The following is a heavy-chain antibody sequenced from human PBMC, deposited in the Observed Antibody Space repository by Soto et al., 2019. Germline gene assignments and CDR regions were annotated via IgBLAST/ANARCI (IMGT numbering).Heavy chain of an antibody. V-gene: IGHV4-4*07. CDR1: GGSISSYY. CDR2: IYTSGST. CDR3: AREPGQSTIFGVVIISPHESPALFFDY. Sequence: QVQLQESGPGLVKPSETLSLTCTVSGGSISSYYWSWIRQPAGKGLEWIGRIYTSGSTNYNPSLKSRVTMSVDTSKNQFSLKLSSVTAADTAVYYCAREPGQSTIFGVVIISPHESPALFFDYWGQGTLVTVSS. D-gene: IGHD3-3*01. J-gene: IGHJ4*02.